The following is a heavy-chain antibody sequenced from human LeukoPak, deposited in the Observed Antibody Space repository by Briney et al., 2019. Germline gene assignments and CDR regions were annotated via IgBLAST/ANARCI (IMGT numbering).Heavy chain of an antibody. V-gene: IGHV4-34*01. CDR3: ARGLSNSRRTLLGLDY. J-gene: IGHJ4*02. CDR2: INHSGST. D-gene: IGHD3-16*01. Sequence: PSETLSLTCAVYGGSFSGDYWSWIRQPPGKGLEWNGKINHSGSTNYNPSLKSRVTISVDTSKNQFSLRLSSVTAADTAVYYCARGLSNSRRTLLGLDYWGQGTLVTVSS. CDR1: GGSFSGDY.